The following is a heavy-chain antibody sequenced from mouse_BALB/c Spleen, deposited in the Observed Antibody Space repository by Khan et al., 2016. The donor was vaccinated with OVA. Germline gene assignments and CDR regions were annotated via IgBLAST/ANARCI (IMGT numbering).Heavy chain of an antibody. CDR3: TRRNWDVAWFAY. D-gene: IGHD4-1*01. CDR2: IYPGNTDT. V-gene: IGHV1-5*01. Sequence: VQLKQSGTVLTRPGASVTMSCKASGYTFTSYWMHWVKQRPGRGLEWIGDIYPGNTDTNYNQKFKGKAKLTAVTSTSTAYMELSSLTNEDSAVYYCTRRNWDVAWFAYWGQGTLVTVSA. CDR1: GYTFTSYW. J-gene: IGHJ3*01.